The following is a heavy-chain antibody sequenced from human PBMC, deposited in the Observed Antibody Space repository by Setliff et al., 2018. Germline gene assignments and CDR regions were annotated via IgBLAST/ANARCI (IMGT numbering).Heavy chain of an antibody. CDR2: IIPLFGTT. J-gene: IGHJ4*02. Sequence: SVKVSCKNSGGTFNSFLVSWVRQAPGQGLEWMGGIIPLFGTTKYAQKFQDRITMTADESATTAYMELTSLRSEDTAVYYCARAGSAPARRKGVFEYWGQGTLVTVSS. CDR3: ARAGSAPARRKGVFEY. V-gene: IGHV1-69*13. D-gene: IGHD6-13*01. CDR1: GGTFNSFL.